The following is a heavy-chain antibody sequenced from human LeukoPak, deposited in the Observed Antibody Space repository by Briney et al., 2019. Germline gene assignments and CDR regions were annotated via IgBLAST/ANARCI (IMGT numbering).Heavy chain of an antibody. V-gene: IGHV4-4*02. CDR2: ISHAGST. J-gene: IGHJ5*02. CDR3: ARGPLEDTAMVT. CDR1: GDSISSNNW. D-gene: IGHD5-18*01. Sequence: SETLSLTCTVSGDSISSNNWWNWVRQPPGKGLDWIGEISHAGSTKYNPSLKNRVTISKDDSKNQFSLKLSSVTAADTAVYYCARGPLEDTAMVTWGQGTLVTVSS.